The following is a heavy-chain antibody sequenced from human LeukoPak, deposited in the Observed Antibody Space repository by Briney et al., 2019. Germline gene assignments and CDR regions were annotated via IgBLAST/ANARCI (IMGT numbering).Heavy chain of an antibody. CDR2: VYDRGGT. CDR3: ARASDSGDWHLGY. Sequence: SETLSLTCTVSGDFISRYYWSWIRQSPGKGLEWIGYVYDRGGTNYNPSLKSRAIISADTSKNQFSLKVTSVTAADTAVYYCARASDSGDWHLGYWGQGTLVTASS. CDR1: GDFISRYY. V-gene: IGHV4-59*01. D-gene: IGHD2-21*02. J-gene: IGHJ4*02.